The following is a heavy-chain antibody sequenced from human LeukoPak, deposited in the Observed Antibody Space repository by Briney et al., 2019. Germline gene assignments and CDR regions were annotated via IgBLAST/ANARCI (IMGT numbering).Heavy chain of an antibody. D-gene: IGHD3-16*01. V-gene: IGHV3-7*01. CDR1: GFIFSYYW. CDR3: ARYDGGVAIDY. Sequence: GGSLRLSCAASGFIFSYYWMSWVRQAPGKGLEWVANIKEDGSDKYYVDSVKGRFTISRHNAESSLYLQMNSLRAEDTAVYYCARYDGGVAIDYWGQGTLVTVSS. CDR2: IKEDGSDK. J-gene: IGHJ4*02.